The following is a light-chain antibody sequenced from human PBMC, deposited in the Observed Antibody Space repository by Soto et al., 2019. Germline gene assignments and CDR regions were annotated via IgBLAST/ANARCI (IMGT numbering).Light chain of an antibody. CDR3: QSYDSSQGV. CDR1: SSNIGAGYD. J-gene: IGLJ3*02. CDR2: GNS. V-gene: IGLV1-40*01. Sequence: QAVVTQPPSVSGAPGQRVTISCTGSSSNIGAGYDVHWYQQLPGTAPKLLIYGNSNRPSGVPDRFSGSKSGTSASLAITGLQAEDEADYYCQSYDSSQGVFGGGTKLTVL.